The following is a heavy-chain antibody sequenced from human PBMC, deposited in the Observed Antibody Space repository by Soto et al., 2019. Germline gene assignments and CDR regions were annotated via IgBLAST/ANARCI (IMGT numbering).Heavy chain of an antibody. CDR2: ISGSGGST. J-gene: IGHJ4*02. V-gene: IGHV3-23*01. CDR1: GFTFSSYA. D-gene: IGHD3-10*01. Sequence: EVQLLESGGGLVQPGGSLRLSCAASGFTFSSYAMSWVRQAPGKGLEWVSAISGSGGSTYYADSVKCRFTISRDNSTNTLYLQMNSLRAEDTAVYYCVLWPPYYFDYWGQGNLVIVSS. CDR3: VLWPPYYFDY.